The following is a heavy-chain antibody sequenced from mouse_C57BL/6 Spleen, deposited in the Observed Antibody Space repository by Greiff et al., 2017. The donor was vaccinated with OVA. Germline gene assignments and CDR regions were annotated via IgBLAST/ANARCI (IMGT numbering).Heavy chain of an antibody. V-gene: IGHV10-1*01. CDR2: IRSKSNNYAT. D-gene: IGHD1-1*02. J-gene: IGHJ1*03. CDR1: GFSFNTYA. Sequence: EVQLLESGGGLVQPKGSLKLSCAASGFSFNTYAMNWVRQAPGKGLEWVARIRSKSNNYATYYADSVKDRFTISRDDSESMLYLQMNNLKTEDTAMYYCVRQGGLGWYFDVWGTGTTVTVSS. CDR3: VRQGGLGWYFDV.